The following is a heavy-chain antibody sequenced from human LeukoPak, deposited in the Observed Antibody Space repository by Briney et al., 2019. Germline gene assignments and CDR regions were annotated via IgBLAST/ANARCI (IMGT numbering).Heavy chain of an antibody. J-gene: IGHJ6*02. V-gene: IGHV3-21*06. CDR2: ISSSSRYM. Sequence: GGSLRLSCAASGFTFSSYSMNWVRQAPGKGLEWVSSISSSSRYMYYADSVKGRFSISRDNAKNTLYLQMNSLRAEDTAVYYCARDWCCTNTAGGPGLDVWGQGTTVTVSS. CDR3: ARDWCCTNTAGGPGLDV. CDR1: GFTFSSYS. D-gene: IGHD2-8*01.